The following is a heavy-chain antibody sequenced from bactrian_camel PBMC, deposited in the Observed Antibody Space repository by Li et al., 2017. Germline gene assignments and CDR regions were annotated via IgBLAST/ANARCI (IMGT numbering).Heavy chain of an antibody. J-gene: IGHJ4*01. V-gene: IGHV3S1*01. CDR2: IYTGNYGT. CDR3: AASGTYARYPLQEGEYKF. CDR1: GFTYSNYC. Sequence: HVQLVESGGDSVQAGGSLRLSCAASGFTYSNYCMRWLRRAPGKEREGVATIYTGNYGTYYADSVKDRFTISEDHAKNTIYLQMNTLKPDDTAVYYCAASGTYARYPLQEGEYKFWGQGTQVTVS. D-gene: IGHD1*01.